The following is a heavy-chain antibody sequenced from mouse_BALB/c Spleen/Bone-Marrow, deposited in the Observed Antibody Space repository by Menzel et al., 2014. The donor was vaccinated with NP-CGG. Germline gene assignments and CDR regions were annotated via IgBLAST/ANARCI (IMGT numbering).Heavy chain of an antibody. CDR3: ARHRYGAMDY. J-gene: IGHJ4*01. V-gene: IGHV2-6-2*01. Sequence: VKLVESGPDLVAPSQSLSITCTVSGFSLTSYGVHWVRQPPGKGLEWLVVIWSDGSTIYNSALKSRLSISKDNTKSQVFLKMNSLQTDDTAMYYCARHRYGAMDYWGQGTSVTVSS. D-gene: IGHD2-14*01. CDR1: GFSLTSYG. CDR2: IWSDGST.